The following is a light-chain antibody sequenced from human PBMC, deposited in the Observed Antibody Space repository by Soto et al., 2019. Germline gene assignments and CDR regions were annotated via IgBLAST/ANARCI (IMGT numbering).Light chain of an antibody. CDR3: QQRNIWPPVT. J-gene: IGKJ5*01. CDR1: PSVTNY. V-gene: IGKV3-11*01. Sequence: EIVLTQSPATLSLSPGGRATLSGGSSPSVTNYLAWYQQKPGQPPRLLIYGAFNRAAGIPARFSGSGSGTDFTLTISSLEPEDSAVYYCQQRNIWPPVTFGQGTRLEIK. CDR2: GAF.